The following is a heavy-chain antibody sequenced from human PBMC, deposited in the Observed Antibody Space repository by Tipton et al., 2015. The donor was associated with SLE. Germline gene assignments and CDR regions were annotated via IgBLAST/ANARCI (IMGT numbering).Heavy chain of an antibody. V-gene: IGHV4-61*02. J-gene: IGHJ4*02. CDR2: IYTSGST. CDR3: AALGEIAAAGTGGY. CDR1: GGSISSGSYY. D-gene: IGHD6-13*01. Sequence: TLSLTCTVSGGSISSGSYYWSWIRQPAGKGLEWIGRIYTSGSTNYNPSLKSRVTISVDTSKNQFSLRLSSVTAADTAVYYCAALGEIAAAGTGGYWGQGTLVTVSS.